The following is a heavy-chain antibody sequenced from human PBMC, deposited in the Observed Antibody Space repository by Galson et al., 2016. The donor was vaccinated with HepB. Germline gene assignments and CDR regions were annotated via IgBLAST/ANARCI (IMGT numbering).Heavy chain of an antibody. CDR3: ANPRWFGSGSYFDY. V-gene: IGHV3-23*01. J-gene: IGHJ4*02. CDR1: GSTFSNLA. CDR2: VSASASTT. Sequence: SLRLSCAASGSTFSNLAMSWVRQAPGKRPEWVSTVSASASTTNYADSVKGRFTISRDNSKNTLYLQMNTLRAEDTAVYYCANPRWFGSGSYFDYWGQGTLVIVSS. D-gene: IGHD3-10*01.